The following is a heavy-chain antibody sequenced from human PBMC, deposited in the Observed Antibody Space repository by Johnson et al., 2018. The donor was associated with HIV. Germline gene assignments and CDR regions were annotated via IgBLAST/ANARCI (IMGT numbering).Heavy chain of an antibody. CDR3: VRDEPTDDAFDI. J-gene: IGHJ3*02. CDR2: ISFDGNNK. CDR1: GFTFSSFA. Sequence: MQLVESGGGVVQPGRSLRLSCAASGFTFSSFAMHWVRQAPGKGLEWVTFISFDGNNKYYGDSVKGRFTISRDNSKNMLYLLMNSLRADDTAVYYCVRDEPTDDAFDIWGQGTMVTVSS. V-gene: IGHV3-30-3*01.